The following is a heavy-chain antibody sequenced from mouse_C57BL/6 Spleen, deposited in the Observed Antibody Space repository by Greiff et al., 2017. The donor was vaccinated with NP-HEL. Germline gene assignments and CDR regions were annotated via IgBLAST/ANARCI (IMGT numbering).Heavy chain of an antibody. V-gene: IGHV1-53*01. CDR2: INPSNGGT. CDR1: GYTFTSYW. D-gene: IGHD2-4*01. CDR3: ARSAYDYDEGYAMDY. J-gene: IGHJ4*01. Sequence: VKLQQPGTELVKPGASVKLSCKASGYTFTSYWMHWVKQRPGQGLEWIGNINPSNGGTNYNEKFKSKATLTVDKSSSTAYMQLSSLTSEDSAVYYFARSAYDYDEGYAMDYWGQGTSVTVSS.